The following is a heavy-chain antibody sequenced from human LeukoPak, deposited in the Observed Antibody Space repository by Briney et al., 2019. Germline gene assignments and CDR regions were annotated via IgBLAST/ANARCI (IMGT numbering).Heavy chain of an antibody. D-gene: IGHD4-11*01. Sequence: PGGSLRLSCAASGFTVSSNYMSWVRQAPGKGLEWVSVIYSGGSTYYADSVKGRFTISRDNSKNTLYLQMKSLRAEDTAVYYCSTSRPLQSFDCWGQGTLVTVSS. CDR1: GFTVSSNY. V-gene: IGHV3-66*01. CDR2: IYSGGST. J-gene: IGHJ4*02. CDR3: STSRPLQSFDC.